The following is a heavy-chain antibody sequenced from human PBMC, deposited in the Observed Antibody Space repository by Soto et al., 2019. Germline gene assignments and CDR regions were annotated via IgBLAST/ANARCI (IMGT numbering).Heavy chain of an antibody. J-gene: IGHJ4*02. D-gene: IGHD3-22*01. V-gene: IGHV3-30-3*01. CDR2: ISYDGSNK. CDR3: AREGSSDSSGLYYFDY. Sequence: QVQLVESGGGVVKPGRSLRLSCAASGFTFSSYAMHWVRQAPGKGLEWVAVISYDGSNKYYADSVKGRFTISRDNSKNTLYLQMNSLRAEDTAVYYCAREGSSDSSGLYYFDYWGQGTLVTVSS. CDR1: GFTFSSYA.